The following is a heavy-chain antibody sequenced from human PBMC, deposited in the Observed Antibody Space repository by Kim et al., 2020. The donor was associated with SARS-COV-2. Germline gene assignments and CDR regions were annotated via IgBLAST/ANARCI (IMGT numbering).Heavy chain of an antibody. Sequence: GGSLRLSCAASGFTFSSYAMHWVRQAPGKGLEWVAVISYDGSNKYYADSVKGRFTISRDNSKNTLYLQMNSLRAEDTAVYYCARVRYGDYVYWGQGTLVTVSS. CDR3: ARVRYGDYVY. V-gene: IGHV3-30*04. CDR1: GFTFSSYA. CDR2: ISYDGSNK. D-gene: IGHD4-17*01. J-gene: IGHJ4*02.